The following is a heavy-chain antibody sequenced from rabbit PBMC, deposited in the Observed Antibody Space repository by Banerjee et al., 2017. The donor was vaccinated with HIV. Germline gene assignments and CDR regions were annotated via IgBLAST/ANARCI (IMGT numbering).Heavy chain of an antibody. V-gene: IGHV1S45*01. CDR3: ARDLAGIIGWNFNL. J-gene: IGHJ4*01. CDR2: IYAGSSGNT. Sequence: QQQLEESGGGLVKPEGSLTLTCTASGFSFSSSYWICWVRQAPGKGLECIACIYAGSSGNTYYANWAKGRFTISKTSSTTVTLQMTSLTAADTATYFCARDLAGIIGWNFNLWGQGTLVTVS. CDR1: GFSFSSSYW. D-gene: IGHD4-1*01.